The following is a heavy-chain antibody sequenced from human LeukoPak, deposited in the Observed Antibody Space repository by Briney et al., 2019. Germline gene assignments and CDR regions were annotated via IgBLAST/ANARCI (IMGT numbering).Heavy chain of an antibody. V-gene: IGHV3-53*01. D-gene: IGHD1-7*01. CDR2: LYSGGST. J-gene: IGHJ3*02. CDR3: ASGRNMGITGTTGAFDI. Sequence: GGSLRLSCAASGFTVSSDYMSWVRQAPGKGPEWVSTLYSGGSTYYADSVKGRFTISRDNAKNSLYLQMNSLRDEDTAVYYCASGRNMGITGTTGAFDIWGQGTMVTVSS. CDR1: GFTVSSDY.